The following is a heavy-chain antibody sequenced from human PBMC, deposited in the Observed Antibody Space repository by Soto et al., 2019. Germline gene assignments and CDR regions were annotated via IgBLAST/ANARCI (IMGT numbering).Heavy chain of an antibody. V-gene: IGHV1-46*01. D-gene: IGHD3-16*01. J-gene: IGHJ6*02. CDR1: GYTFTSYY. CDR3: AMVDVYVTPSPQDV. CDR2: INPSDGST. Sequence: GASVKVSCKASGYTFTSYYMHWVRQAPGQGLEWMGIINPSDGSTSYAQKFQGRVTMTRDTSTSTVYMELRSLRSNDTAIYYCAMVDVYVTPSPQDVWGQGTTVTVSS.